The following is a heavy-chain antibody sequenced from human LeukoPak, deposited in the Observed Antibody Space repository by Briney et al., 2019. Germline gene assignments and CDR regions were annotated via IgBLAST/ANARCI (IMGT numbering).Heavy chain of an antibody. CDR2: IKQDGSEK. V-gene: IGHV3-7*01. CDR1: GFTFRSDW. J-gene: IGHJ4*02. Sequence: GGSLRLSCAASGFTFRSDWRSWVRQAPGKGLEWVANIKQDGSEKYYVDSVKGRFTMSRDNAKNSLYLQLNSLRAEDTAVYYCARSPYTSGWYGVGYWGQGTLVTVSS. CDR3: ARSPYTSGWYGVGY. D-gene: IGHD6-19*01.